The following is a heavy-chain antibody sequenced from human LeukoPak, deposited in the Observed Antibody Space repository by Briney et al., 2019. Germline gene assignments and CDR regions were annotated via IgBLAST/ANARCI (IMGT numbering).Heavy chain of an antibody. D-gene: IGHD3-22*01. CDR2: INAGNGNT. J-gene: IGHJ4*02. Sequence: ASVKVSCKASGYTFTSYGISWVRQAPGQGLEWMGWINAGNGNTKYSQKFQGRVTTTRDTSASTAYMELSSLRSEDTAVYYCARDYYSDFDYWGQGTLVTVSS. CDR1: GYTFTSYG. V-gene: IGHV1-3*01. CDR3: ARDYYSDFDY.